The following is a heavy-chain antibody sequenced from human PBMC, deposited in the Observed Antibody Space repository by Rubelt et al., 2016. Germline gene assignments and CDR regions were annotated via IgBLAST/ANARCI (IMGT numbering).Heavy chain of an antibody. V-gene: IGHV3-7*01. CDR2: IKRDGTTK. CDR1: GFIFSKYW. CDR3: ARDPDYCSGGHCYAFDS. D-gene: IGHD2-15*01. Sequence: GLVQPGGSLRICCAGSGFIFSKYWMSWVRQAPGKGLEWVANIKRDGTTKYYVDSVRGRFTISRDNTRNSLYLQMNSLRDEDTAVYYCARDPDYCSGGHCYAFDSWGQGTLVTVSS. J-gene: IGHJ4*02.